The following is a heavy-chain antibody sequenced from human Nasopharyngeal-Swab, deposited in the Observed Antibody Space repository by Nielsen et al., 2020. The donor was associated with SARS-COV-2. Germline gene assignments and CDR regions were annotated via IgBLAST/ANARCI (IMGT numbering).Heavy chain of an antibody. CDR2: IKQDGSEK. CDR1: GFTFDDYA. CDR3: AKEGVVGATTGVVY. Sequence: GESLKISCVASGFTFDDYAMHWVRQAPGKGLEWVANIKQDGSEKYYVDSVKGRFTISRDNAKNSLYLQMNSLRAEDTAVYYCAKEGVVGATTGVVYWGQGTLVTVSS. V-gene: IGHV3-7*01. D-gene: IGHD1-26*01. J-gene: IGHJ4*02.